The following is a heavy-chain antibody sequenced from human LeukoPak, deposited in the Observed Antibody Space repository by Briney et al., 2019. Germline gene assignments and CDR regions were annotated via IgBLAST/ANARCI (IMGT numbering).Heavy chain of an antibody. J-gene: IGHJ5*02. CDR3: ARRTVVAGYWFDP. CDR2: IYYSGST. Sequence: PAETLSLTCTVSGGSLSSYYWSWIRQPPGKGLEWIGYIYYSGSTDYNPSLKRRVTISVDTSKNQFSLKLSSVTAADTAVYYCARRTVVAGYWFDPWGQGTLVIVSS. D-gene: IGHD2-15*01. CDR1: GGSLSSYY. V-gene: IGHV4-59*08.